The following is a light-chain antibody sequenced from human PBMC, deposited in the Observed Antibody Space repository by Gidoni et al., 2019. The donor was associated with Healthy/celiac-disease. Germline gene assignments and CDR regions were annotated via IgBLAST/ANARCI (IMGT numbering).Light chain of an antibody. CDR3: SSYTSSSTPV. J-gene: IGLJ2*01. CDR1: SSDVGGYNY. Sequence: QSALTQPASVSGSPGQSITISCTGTSSDVGGYNYVPWYQQHPGKAPKLMIYDVSNRPSGVSNRFSGSKSGNTASLTISGLQAEDEADYYCSSYTSSSTPVFGGGPKLTVL. CDR2: DVS. V-gene: IGLV2-14*01.